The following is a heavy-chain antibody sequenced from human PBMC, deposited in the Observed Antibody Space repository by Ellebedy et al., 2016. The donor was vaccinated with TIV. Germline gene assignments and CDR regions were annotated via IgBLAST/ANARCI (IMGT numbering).Heavy chain of an antibody. Sequence: GESLKISCAVSGFSFRTSWMTWVRQAPGKGLQWVANIKQDGSEIYYVDSVKGRFTISRENSKNTLYLQMSSLRAEDTAVYYCAKTSGYHNGYYYYGMDVWGQGTTVTVSS. V-gene: IGHV3-7*01. D-gene: IGHD3-22*01. CDR2: IKQDGSEI. CDR1: GFSFRTSW. CDR3: AKTSGYHNGYYYYGMDV. J-gene: IGHJ6*02.